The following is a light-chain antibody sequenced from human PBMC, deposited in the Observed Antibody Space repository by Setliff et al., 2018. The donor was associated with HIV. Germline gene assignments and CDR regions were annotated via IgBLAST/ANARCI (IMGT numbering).Light chain of an antibody. CDR2: EVS. CDR1: SSDVGGYKY. CDR3: NSFTSSSAYVL. J-gene: IGLJ2*01. V-gene: IGLV2-14*01. Sequence: QSALTQPASVSGSPGQSITISCTGTSSDVGGYKYVYWYQQHPGKAPKLMIYEVSNRPSGISNRFSGSKSGNTASLTISGLQAEDEADYYCNSFTSSSAYVLFGGGTKVTV.